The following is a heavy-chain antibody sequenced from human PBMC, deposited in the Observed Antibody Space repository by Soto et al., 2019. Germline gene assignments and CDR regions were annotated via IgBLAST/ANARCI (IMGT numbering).Heavy chain of an antibody. D-gene: IGHD6-6*01. CDR3: ARIKYSGSPDYYYYCTDF. CDR1: GFTFSSYW. CDR2: IKQDGSEK. Sequence: EVQLVESGGGLVQPGGSLRLSCAASGFTFSSYWMSWVRQAPGKGLEWVANIKQDGSEKYYVDSVKGRFTISRDNAKHSLYLQMNSLRAEDTAVYYCARIKYSGSPDYYYYCTDFLGKGATVTVPS. J-gene: IGHJ6*03. V-gene: IGHV3-7*01.